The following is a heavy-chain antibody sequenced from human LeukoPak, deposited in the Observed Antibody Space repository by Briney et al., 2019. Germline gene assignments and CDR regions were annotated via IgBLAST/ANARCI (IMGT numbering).Heavy chain of an antibody. CDR3: AVNRVIATGMDAFDI. D-gene: IGHD2-21*01. V-gene: IGHV4-59*12. J-gene: IGHJ3*02. CDR1: GGSISSYY. Sequence: SETLSLTCTVSGGSISSYYWSWIRQPPGKGLEWIGYIYYSGSTNYNPSLKSRVTISVDTSKNQFSLKLSSVTAADTAVYYCAVNRVIATGMDAFDIWGLGTMVTVSS. CDR2: IYYSGST.